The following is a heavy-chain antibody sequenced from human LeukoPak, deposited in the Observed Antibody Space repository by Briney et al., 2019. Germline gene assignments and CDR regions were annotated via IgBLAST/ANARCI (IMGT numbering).Heavy chain of an antibody. V-gene: IGHV1-24*01. J-gene: IGHJ5*02. CDR1: GYALTELS. Sequence: GASVKVSCKVSGYALTELSMHWVRQAPGKGLEWMGGFDPEDGETIYAQKFQGRVTMTEDTSTDTAYMELSSLRSEDTAVYYCATSLNPNYCSSTSCHYANWFDPWGQGTLVTVPS. CDR2: FDPEDGET. CDR3: ATSLNPNYCSSTSCHYANWFDP. D-gene: IGHD2-2*01.